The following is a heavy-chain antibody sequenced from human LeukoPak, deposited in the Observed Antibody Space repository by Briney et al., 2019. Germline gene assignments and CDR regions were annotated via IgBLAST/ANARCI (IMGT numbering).Heavy chain of an antibody. D-gene: IGHD6-13*01. V-gene: IGHV1-2*06. CDR2: INPYSGDT. Sequence: GASVKVSCKASGYTFTGYHIHWVRQAPGQGLEWMGRINPYSGDTNFAQKFQGRFTMTRDTSITTAYMDLSRLTPDDTAVYFCARDQGSLTRSWYTGYWGQGTQVTVSS. CDR1: GYTFTGYH. J-gene: IGHJ4*02. CDR3: ARDQGSLTRSWYTGY.